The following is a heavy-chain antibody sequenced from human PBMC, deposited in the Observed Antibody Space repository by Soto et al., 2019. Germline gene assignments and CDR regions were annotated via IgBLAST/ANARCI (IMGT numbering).Heavy chain of an antibody. CDR1: GFTFSDYT. Sequence: EVQLLESGGGLAQPGESLTLSCAASGFTFSDYTMSWVRQAPGQVLECISVILSNCKTFYADSVRGRFTISRDNSKNTLYLEMNSLRPEDTAVYYCARRTNGYFGYWGQGALVTVSS. V-gene: IGHV3-23*05. D-gene: IGHD2-8*01. J-gene: IGHJ4*02. CDR2: ILSNCKT. CDR3: ARRTNGYFGY.